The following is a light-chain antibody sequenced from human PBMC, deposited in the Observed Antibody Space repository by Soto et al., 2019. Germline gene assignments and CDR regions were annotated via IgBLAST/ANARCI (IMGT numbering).Light chain of an antibody. Sequence: QSALTQPASVSGCPGRSITISCTGTSSDVGGYNYVSWYQQYPGKAPKLMIYEVSNRPSGVSNRFSGSKSGNTASLTISGLQAEDEADYYCSSYTSSTTRVFGTGTKLTVL. V-gene: IGLV2-14*01. CDR2: EVS. CDR1: SSDVGGYNY. CDR3: SSYTSSTTRV. J-gene: IGLJ1*01.